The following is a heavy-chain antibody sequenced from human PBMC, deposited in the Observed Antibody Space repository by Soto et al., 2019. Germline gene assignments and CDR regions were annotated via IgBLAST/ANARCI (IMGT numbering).Heavy chain of an antibody. Sequence: QVQLQESGPGLVKPWETLSLICSVSGGSIISNYWSWIRQPPGQGLKWIGYIHYTGSTDYNPSLKSRLTISVDTSKNQFSLKLSSVTAADTAVYYCARGGWYLDYWGQGTLVTVSS. CDR1: GGSIISNY. V-gene: IGHV4-59*01. CDR3: ARGGWYLDY. D-gene: IGHD2-15*01. J-gene: IGHJ4*02. CDR2: IHYTGST.